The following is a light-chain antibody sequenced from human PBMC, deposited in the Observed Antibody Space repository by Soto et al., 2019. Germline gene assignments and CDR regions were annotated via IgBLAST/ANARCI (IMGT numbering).Light chain of an antibody. CDR3: SSFINRSTIV. J-gene: IGLJ1*01. CDR2: EVS. CDR1: SSDVGDYKY. Sequence: QSALTQPASVSGAPGQSVTISCTGTSSDVGDYKYVSWYQKHPGRAPKALIYEVSNRPSNGSLRFSGSKSSTTAFLTISGLQADDEADYYCSSFINRSTIVFGSGTKLTVL. V-gene: IGLV2-14*01.